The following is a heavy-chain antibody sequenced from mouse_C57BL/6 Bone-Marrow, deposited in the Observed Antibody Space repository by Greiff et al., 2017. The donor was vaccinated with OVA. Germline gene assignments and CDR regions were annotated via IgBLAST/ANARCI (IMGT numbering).Heavy chain of an antibody. CDR3: ARGDSNLDY. CDR2: IDPSDSYT. J-gene: IGHJ2*01. Sequence: VQLQQPGAELVKPGASVKLSCKASGYTFTSYWMQWVKQRPGQGLEWIGEIDPSDSYTNYNQKFKGKATLTVDTSSRTAYMQLSSLTSEDSAVYYCARGDSNLDYWGQGTTLTVSS. CDR1: GYTFTSYW. D-gene: IGHD2-5*01. V-gene: IGHV1-50*01.